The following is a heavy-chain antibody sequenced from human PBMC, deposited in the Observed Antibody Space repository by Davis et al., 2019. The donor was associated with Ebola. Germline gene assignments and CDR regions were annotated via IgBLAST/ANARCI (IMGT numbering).Heavy chain of an antibody. J-gene: IGHJ4*02. D-gene: IGHD3-3*01. Sequence: AASVKVSCKASGYTFTSYYMHWVRQAPGQGLEWMGIINPSGGSTSYAQKFQGRVTMTRDTSTSTVYMELSSLRSEDTAVYYCARVSAYDFWSGYYWRFDYWGQGTLVTVSS. CDR2: INPSGGST. CDR3: ARVSAYDFWSGYYWRFDY. V-gene: IGHV1-46*01. CDR1: GYTFTSYY.